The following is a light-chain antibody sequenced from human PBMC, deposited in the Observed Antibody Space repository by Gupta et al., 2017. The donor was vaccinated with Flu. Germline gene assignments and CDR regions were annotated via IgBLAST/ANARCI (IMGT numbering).Light chain of an antibody. CDR3: MQCSHWPWA. J-gene: IGKJ1*01. CDR2: QVS. V-gene: IGKV2-30*01. CDR1: HGLVYSDGNTY. Sequence: DVVMTQSQLSLPVTLGQPASISCRSSHGLVYSDGNTYLHWFQQRPGQSPRLLIYQVSTRESGVPDRFSGSGSGTDFTLKISRVEAEDVGVYFCMQCSHWPWAFGQGTTVEIK.